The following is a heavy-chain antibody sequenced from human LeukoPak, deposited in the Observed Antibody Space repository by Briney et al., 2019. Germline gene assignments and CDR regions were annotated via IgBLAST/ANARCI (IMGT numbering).Heavy chain of an antibody. CDR2: IYYSGST. CDR1: GGSISSGDYC. J-gene: IGHJ6*02. Sequence: SEPLSLTCTVSGGSISSGDYCWSWIRQPPGKVLEWIGYIYYSGSTYYNPSLKSRVTISVDTSKNQFSLKLSSVTAADTAVYYCGRSYYYYYGMDVWGQGTTVTVSS. CDR3: GRSYYYYYGMDV. V-gene: IGHV4-30-4*01.